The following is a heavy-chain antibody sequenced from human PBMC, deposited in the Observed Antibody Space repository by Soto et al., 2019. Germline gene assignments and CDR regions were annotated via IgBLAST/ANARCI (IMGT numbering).Heavy chain of an antibody. J-gene: IGHJ6*02. CDR3: ARAECSSPDCLTAYYSYGLDV. V-gene: IGHV3-48*03. CDR2: INTAGSTK. Sequence: SLRLSCAASGFTFSNFEMHWVRQAPGKGLEWVSYINTAGSTKYYAESVKGRFTISRDNARNSLFLQMNSLRAEDTAVYYCARAECSSPDCLTAYYSYGLDVWGQGSTVTVSS. CDR1: GFTFSNFE. D-gene: IGHD3-9*01.